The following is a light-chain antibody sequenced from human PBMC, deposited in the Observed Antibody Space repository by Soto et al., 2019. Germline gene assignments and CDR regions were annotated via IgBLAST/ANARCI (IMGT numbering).Light chain of an antibody. CDR1: SSNIGSFYD. J-gene: IGLJ2*01. Sequence: QSVLTQPPSVSGAPGQRVTIPCTGSSSNIGSFYDVHWYQQLPGTVPKLIIYGDNNRPSRVPDRFSGSKSGTSASLAITGLQADDEADYYCQSYDNSLSHVVFGGGTKLTVL. CDR2: GDN. CDR3: QSYDNSLSHVV. V-gene: IGLV1-40*01.